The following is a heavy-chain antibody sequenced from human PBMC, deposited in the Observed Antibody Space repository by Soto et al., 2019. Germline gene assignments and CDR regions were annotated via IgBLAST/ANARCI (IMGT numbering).Heavy chain of an antibody. Sequence: GGSLRLSCAASGFTFSSYAMSWVRQAPGKGLEWVSAISGSGGSTYYADSVKGRFTISRDNSKNTLYLQMNSLRAEDTAVYYCAKVACCSCYRYNWFEPWGQGTLVTVSS. CDR1: GFTFSSYA. D-gene: IGHD2-15*01. CDR3: AKVACCSCYRYNWFEP. J-gene: IGHJ5*02. V-gene: IGHV3-23*01. CDR2: ISGSGGST.